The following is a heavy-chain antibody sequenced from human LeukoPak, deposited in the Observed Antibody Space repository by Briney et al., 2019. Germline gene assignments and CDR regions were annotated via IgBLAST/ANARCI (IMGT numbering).Heavy chain of an antibody. J-gene: IGHJ5*02. CDR1: GGSISSSNW. V-gene: IGHV4-4*02. Sequence: SETLSLTCAVSGGSISSSNWWSWVRQPPGKGLEWIGEIYHSGSTNYNPSLKSRVTISVDKSKNQFSLKLSSVTAADTAVYYCARDLAAAGTPRGWFDPWGQETLVTVSS. CDR3: ARDLAAAGTPRGWFDP. D-gene: IGHD6-13*01. CDR2: IYHSGST.